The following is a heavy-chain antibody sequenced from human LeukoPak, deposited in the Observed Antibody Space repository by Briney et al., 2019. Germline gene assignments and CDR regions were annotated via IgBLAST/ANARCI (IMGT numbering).Heavy chain of an antibody. Sequence: SETLSLTCAVYGGSFSGYYWSWIRQPPGKGLEWIGEINHSGSTNYNPSLKSRVTISVDTSKNQFSLRLSSVTAADTAVYYCARGPYYYYYMDVWGKGTTVTVSS. CDR1: GGSFSGYY. V-gene: IGHV4-34*01. CDR2: INHSGST. J-gene: IGHJ6*03. CDR3: ARGPYYYYYMDV.